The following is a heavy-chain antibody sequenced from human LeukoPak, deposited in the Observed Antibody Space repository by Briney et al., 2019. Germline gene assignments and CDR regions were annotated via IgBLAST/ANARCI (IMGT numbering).Heavy chain of an antibody. D-gene: IGHD3-10*02. CDR1: GFTFSKFW. Sequence: GGSLRLSCATSGFTFSKFWMNWVRQAPGKGLEWVSYISSSGSTIYYADSVKGRFTISRDNAKNSLYLQMNSLRAEDTAVYYCAELGITMIGGVWGKGTTVTISS. J-gene: IGHJ6*04. V-gene: IGHV3-48*03. CDR3: AELGITMIGGV. CDR2: ISSSGSTI.